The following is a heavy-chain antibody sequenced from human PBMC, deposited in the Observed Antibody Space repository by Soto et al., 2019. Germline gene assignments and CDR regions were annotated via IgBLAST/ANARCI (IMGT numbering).Heavy chain of an antibody. D-gene: IGHD6-19*01. Sequence: QVQLVESGGGVVQPGRSLRLSCAASGFTFSSYGMHWVRQAPGKGLERVAVIWYDGSNKDYADSVKGRFTISRDNSKYTLYLQMNSLRAEDTAVYYCAGHRSGGYEQNWCDPWGQGTLVTVSS. V-gene: IGHV3-33*01. CDR2: IWYDGSNK. J-gene: IGHJ5*02. CDR1: GFTFSSYG. CDR3: AGHRSGGYEQNWCDP.